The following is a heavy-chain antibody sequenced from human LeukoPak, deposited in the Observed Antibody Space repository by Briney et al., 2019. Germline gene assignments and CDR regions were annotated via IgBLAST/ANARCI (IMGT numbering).Heavy chain of an antibody. Sequence: TGGSLRLSCAASGFTFSSYGMHWIRQAPGKGLEWVSYITGSGTAKYYADSVNGRFTISRDNAKNSLYLQMNSLRAEDTAVYYCARARLWFGEFDFWGQGTLVTVPS. D-gene: IGHD3-10*01. CDR1: GFTFSSYG. CDR3: ARARLWFGEFDF. V-gene: IGHV3-48*04. J-gene: IGHJ4*02. CDR2: ITGSGTAK.